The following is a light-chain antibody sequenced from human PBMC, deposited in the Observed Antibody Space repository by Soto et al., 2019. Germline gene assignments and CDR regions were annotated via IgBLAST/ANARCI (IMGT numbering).Light chain of an antibody. CDR2: SND. J-gene: IGLJ3*02. CDR1: RSNIGAGYD. CDR3: AAWDDILNGWV. V-gene: IGLV1-44*01. Sequence: QSVLTQPPSVSGAPGQRVTISCVGSRSNIGAGYDVQWYQQFPGTAPKLLTHSNDHRPSGVADRFSGSKSGTSASLAISGLQSEDEADYYCAAWDDILNGWVFGGGTKLTVL.